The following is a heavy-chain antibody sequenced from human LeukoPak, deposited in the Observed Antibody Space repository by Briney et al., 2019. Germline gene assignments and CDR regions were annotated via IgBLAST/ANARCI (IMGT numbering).Heavy chain of an antibody. CDR1: GFTFSDYY. J-gene: IGHJ5*02. V-gene: IGHV3-11*04. D-gene: IGHD3-16*01. CDR2: ISSSGSTI. Sequence: GRSLRLSCAASGFTFSDYYMSWIRQAPGKGLEWVSYISSSGSTIYYADSVKGRFTISRDNAKNSLYLQMNSLRAEDTAVYYCARAAKAGDPDWFDPWGQGTLVTVSS. CDR3: ARAAKAGDPDWFDP.